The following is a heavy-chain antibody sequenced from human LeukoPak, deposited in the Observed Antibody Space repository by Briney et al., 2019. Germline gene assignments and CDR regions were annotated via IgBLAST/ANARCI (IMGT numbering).Heavy chain of an antibody. Sequence: GGSLRLSCAASGFTFSSHGMHWVRQAPGKGLEWVAFIRYDGSNKYYADSVKGRFTISRDNSKNTLYLQMNSLRAEDTAVYYCAKGGAVSSKSITLIRGTRKYYYYMDVWGKGTTVTISS. CDR1: GFTFSSHG. D-gene: IGHD3-10*01. V-gene: IGHV3-30*02. CDR3: AKGGAVSSKSITLIRGTRKYYYYMDV. CDR2: IRYDGSNK. J-gene: IGHJ6*03.